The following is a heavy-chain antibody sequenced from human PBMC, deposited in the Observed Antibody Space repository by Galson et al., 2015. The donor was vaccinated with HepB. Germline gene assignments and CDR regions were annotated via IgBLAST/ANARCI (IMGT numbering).Heavy chain of an antibody. V-gene: IGHV3-30*03. CDR3: ATVGFSGDSWSSDYYGMDV. J-gene: IGHJ6*02. CDR2: ISYEGSDK. CDR1: GFIFSRNV. D-gene: IGHD2-15*01. Sequence: SLRLSCAASGFIFSRNVIHWVRQAPGKGLEWVALISYEGSDKYYADSVKGRFTISRDNSKNTLYLQMNSLGGEDTAVYYCATVGFSGDSWSSDYYGMDVWGQGATVTVSS.